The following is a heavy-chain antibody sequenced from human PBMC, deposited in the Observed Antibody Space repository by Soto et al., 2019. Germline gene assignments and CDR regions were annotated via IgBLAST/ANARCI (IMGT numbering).Heavy chain of an antibody. J-gene: IGHJ4*02. Sequence: PGGSLRLSFAASGFTFSSYAMTLVCQAPGKGLEWVAVIWYDGSNKYYADSVKGRLTISRDNSKNTLYLQMNSLRAEDTAVYYCARAERYFDWSPFDYWGQGTLVTVSS. D-gene: IGHD3-9*01. V-gene: IGHV3-33*08. CDR2: IWYDGSNK. CDR1: GFTFSSYA. CDR3: ARAERYFDWSPFDY.